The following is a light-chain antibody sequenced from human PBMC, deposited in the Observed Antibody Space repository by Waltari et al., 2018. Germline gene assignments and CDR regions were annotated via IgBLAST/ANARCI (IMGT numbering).Light chain of an antibody. CDR3: QQYNTFPWT. CDR2: KAS. CDR1: QSIGSW. Sequence: DIQMTQSPSTLSASVGDRVTITCRASQSIGSWLAWYQQKPGKAPNLLIYKASALESGVPSRFIGSGSATDFTLTISSLQPDDFATYYCQQYNTFPWTFGQGTKVEVK. J-gene: IGKJ1*01. V-gene: IGKV1-5*03.